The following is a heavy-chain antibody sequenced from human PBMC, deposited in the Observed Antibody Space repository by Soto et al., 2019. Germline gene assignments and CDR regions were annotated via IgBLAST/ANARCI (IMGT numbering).Heavy chain of an antibody. J-gene: IGHJ5*02. D-gene: IGHD2-2*01. Sequence: SETLSLTCTVSGGSISSSSYYWGWIRQPPGKGLEWIGSIYYSGSTYYNPSLKSRVTISVDTSKNQFSLKLSSVAAADTAVYYCARPGYCSSTSCYGAADWFDPWGQGTLVTVSS. CDR3: ARPGYCSSTSCYGAADWFDP. V-gene: IGHV4-39*01. CDR1: GGSISSSSYY. CDR2: IYYSGST.